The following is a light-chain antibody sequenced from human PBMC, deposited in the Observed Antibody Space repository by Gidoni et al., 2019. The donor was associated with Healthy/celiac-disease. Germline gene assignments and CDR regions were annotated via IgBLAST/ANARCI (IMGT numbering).Light chain of an antibody. V-gene: IGKV3-15*01. Sequence: IVMTQSPATLSVSPWERATLSCRASQSVSSNVAWYQHRPGQALRLLIYGASTRATGIPARFSGSGSGTEFTLTISSLQSEDFAVYYCQQYNNWPYTFGQGTKLEIK. CDR3: QQYNNWPYT. J-gene: IGKJ2*01. CDR2: GAS. CDR1: QSVSSN.